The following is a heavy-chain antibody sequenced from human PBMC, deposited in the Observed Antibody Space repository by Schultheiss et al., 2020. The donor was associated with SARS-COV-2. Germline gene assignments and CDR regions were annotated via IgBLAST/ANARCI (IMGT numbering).Heavy chain of an antibody. Sequence: GGSLRLSCAASGFTFSSYWMSWVRQAPGKGLEWVANIKQDGSEKYYVDSVKGRFTISRDNAKNSLYLQMNSLRAEDTAVYYCARRKGWLQLSYYGMDVWGQGTTVTVSS. CDR1: GFTFSSYW. J-gene: IGHJ6*02. CDR3: ARRKGWLQLSYYGMDV. CDR2: IKQDGSEK. D-gene: IGHD5-24*01. V-gene: IGHV3-7*03.